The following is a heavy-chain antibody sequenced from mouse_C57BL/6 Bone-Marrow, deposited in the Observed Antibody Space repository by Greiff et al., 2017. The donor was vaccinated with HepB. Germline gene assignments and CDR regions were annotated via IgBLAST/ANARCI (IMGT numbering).Heavy chain of an antibody. CDR3: ARKVYYDYWYFDV. J-gene: IGHJ1*03. CDR1: GFSLTSYG. Sequence: VQGVESGPGLVQPSQSLSITCTVSGFSLTSYGVHWVRQSPGKGLEWLGVIWSGGSTDYNAAFISRLSISKDNSKSQVFFKMNSLQADDTAIYYCARKVYYDYWYFDVWGTGTTVTVSS. CDR2: IWSGGST. D-gene: IGHD2-4*01. V-gene: IGHV2-2*01.